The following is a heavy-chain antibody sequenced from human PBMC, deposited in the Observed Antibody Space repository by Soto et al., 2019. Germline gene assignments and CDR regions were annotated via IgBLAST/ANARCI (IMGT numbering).Heavy chain of an antibody. CDR2: ISYDGSDK. Sequence: VGSLRLSCAASGFTFSTYGMHWVRQAPGKGLEWVAVISYDGSDKYYADSVKGRFTISRDSSKNMLYLQMNSLRAEDTAIYYCAKESYYDSSDYNAFDIWGQGTMVTVSS. CDR1: GFTFSTYG. D-gene: IGHD3-22*01. J-gene: IGHJ3*02. CDR3: AKESYYDSSDYNAFDI. V-gene: IGHV3-30*18.